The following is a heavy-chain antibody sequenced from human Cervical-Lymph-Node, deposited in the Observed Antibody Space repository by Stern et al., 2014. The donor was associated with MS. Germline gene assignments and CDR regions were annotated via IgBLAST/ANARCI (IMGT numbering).Heavy chain of an antibody. J-gene: IGHJ4*02. CDR2: INRNSGGA. V-gene: IGHV1-2*06. CDR1: GYTFTGYYY. Sequence: QVQLGQSGAEVKKPGASVKVSCQASGYTFTGYYYLHWVRQAPGQGLEWVGRINRNSGGANYAQKFQGRVTMTRDTSINTVYMELSRLMSDDTAVYYCATIDYSDYKDYWGQGTLVTVSS. CDR3: ATIDYSDYKDY. D-gene: IGHD4-11*01.